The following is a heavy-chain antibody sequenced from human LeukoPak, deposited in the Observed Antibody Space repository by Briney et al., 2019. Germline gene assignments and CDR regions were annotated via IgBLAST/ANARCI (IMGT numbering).Heavy chain of an antibody. D-gene: IGHD1-26*01. CDR1: GFTSITYS. J-gene: IGHJ4*01. V-gene: IGHV3-48*02. Sequence: GGSLPQTRAASGFTSITYSLNWVRQAPGKGLEWVSYISSSSSTKYYAYSVKGRFTISRDNAKNSLYLQMNSLRDDDTAVYYCARGGPGAYYCRAGVLWARGTLVTVSS. CDR2: ISSSSSTK. CDR3: ARGGPGAYYCRAGVL.